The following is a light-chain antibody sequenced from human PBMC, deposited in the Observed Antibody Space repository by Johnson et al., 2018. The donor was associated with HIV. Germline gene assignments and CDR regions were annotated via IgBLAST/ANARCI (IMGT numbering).Light chain of an antibody. CDR3: GTWDSSLSALYV. Sequence: QSVLTQPPSVSAAPGQKVTISCYGSNSNIGNNYVSWYQQVPGTAPKLLIYDNNKRPSGIPDRFSGSKSGTSATLGITGLQTGDEADYYCGTWDSSLSALYVFGTGTTIPVL. V-gene: IGLV1-51*01. CDR2: DNN. J-gene: IGLJ1*01. CDR1: NSNIGNNY.